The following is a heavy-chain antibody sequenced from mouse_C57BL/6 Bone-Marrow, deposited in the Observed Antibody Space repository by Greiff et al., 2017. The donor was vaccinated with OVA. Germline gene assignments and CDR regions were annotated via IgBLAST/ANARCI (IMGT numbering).Heavy chain of an antibody. J-gene: IGHJ4*01. CDR1: GYTFTSYW. V-gene: IGHV1-69*01. D-gene: IGHD4-1*01. CDR3: SRRNWAYAMDY. CDR2: IDPPDSNT. Sequence: QVQLQQPGAELVMPGASVKLSCKASGYTFTSYWMHWVKQRPGQGLEWIGEIDPPDSNTTYNQKFKGKSTLTVDTSSSTAYMQLSSLTSEDAAVCYCSRRNWAYAMDYWGQGTSVTVSS.